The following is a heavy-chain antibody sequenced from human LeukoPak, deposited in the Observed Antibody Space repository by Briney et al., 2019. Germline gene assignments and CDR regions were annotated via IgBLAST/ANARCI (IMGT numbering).Heavy chain of an antibody. D-gene: IGHD6-6*01. Sequence: GGSLRLSCAASGFTFSSYEMKWVRQAPGKGLEWVSYISSSGNTKYYADSVKGRFTISRDSAKKSLYLEVNSLRAEDTAVYYCARAQYRATDYWGQGTLVTVSS. CDR3: ARAQYRATDY. CDR2: ISSSGNTK. CDR1: GFTFSSYE. J-gene: IGHJ4*02. V-gene: IGHV3-48*03.